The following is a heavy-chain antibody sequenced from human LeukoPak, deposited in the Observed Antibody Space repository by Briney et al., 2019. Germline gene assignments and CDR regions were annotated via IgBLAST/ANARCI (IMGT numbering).Heavy chain of an antibody. Sequence: GESLKISCKASGYSFSSYWIAWVRQIPGKGLEWMGIINPADSDTRYSLSIQGQVTISADRSISTVYLQWSSLKASDTAIYYCARGEGGYNYAFWGQGTLVSVSS. D-gene: IGHD5-24*01. V-gene: IGHV5-51*01. J-gene: IGHJ4*02. CDR3: ARGEGGYNYAF. CDR1: GYSFSSYW. CDR2: INPADSDT.